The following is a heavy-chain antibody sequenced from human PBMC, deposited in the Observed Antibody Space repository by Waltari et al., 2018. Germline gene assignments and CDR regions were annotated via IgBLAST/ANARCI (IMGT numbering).Heavy chain of an antibody. CDR1: GYTFTGYY. Sequence: QVQLVQSGAEVKKPGASVKVSCKASGYTFTGYYMHWVRQAPGQGLEWMGWINPNSGGTNYAQKFQGWVTMTRDTSISTAYMELSRMRSDDTAVYYCARGEEQWLVLAGFDPWGQGTLVTVSS. CDR3: ARGEEQWLVLAGFDP. D-gene: IGHD6-19*01. J-gene: IGHJ5*02. CDR2: INPNSGGT. V-gene: IGHV1-2*04.